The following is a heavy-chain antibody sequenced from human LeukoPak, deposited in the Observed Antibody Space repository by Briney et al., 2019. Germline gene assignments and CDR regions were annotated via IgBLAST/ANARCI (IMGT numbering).Heavy chain of an antibody. Sequence: GGSLRLSCTASGFRFSIYAMIWVRQAPGKGLEWVSAISASGASTYYADSVKGQFTISRDNSKNTVYLQMDSLRADDTAVYYCARDLGDIRAFDYWGQGTLVTVSS. J-gene: IGHJ4*02. V-gene: IGHV3-23*01. CDR3: ARDLGDIRAFDY. CDR1: GFRFSIYA. D-gene: IGHD2-15*01. CDR2: ISASGAST.